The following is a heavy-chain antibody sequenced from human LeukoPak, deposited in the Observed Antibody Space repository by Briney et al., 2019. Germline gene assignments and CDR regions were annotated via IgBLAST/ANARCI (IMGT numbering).Heavy chain of an antibody. CDR1: GGSISSYY. D-gene: IGHD3-10*01. CDR2: IYYSGST. J-gene: IGHJ3*01. V-gene: IGHV4-59*12. Sequence: NPSETLSLTCTVSGGSISSYYWSWIRQPPGKGLEWIGYIYYSGSTNYNPSLRSRVTVSVDTSKNQFSLKLTSLTAADTAVYYCARDLWFGEIGDVFDLWGQGRKVTVSS. CDR3: ARDLWFGEIGDVFDL.